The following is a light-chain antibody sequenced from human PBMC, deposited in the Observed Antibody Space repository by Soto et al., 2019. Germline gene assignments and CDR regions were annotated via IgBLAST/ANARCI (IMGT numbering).Light chain of an antibody. CDR2: AAS. CDR3: HQRSNWPPIT. CDR1: QGIRND. V-gene: IGKV1-6*01. Sequence: AIQMTQSPSSLSASVGDRVTITCRASQGIRNDLGWYQQKPGKAPKLLIYAASSLQSGVPSRFSGSGSGTDFTLTISSLQPEDFAVYYCHQRSNWPPITFGQGTRLE. J-gene: IGKJ5*01.